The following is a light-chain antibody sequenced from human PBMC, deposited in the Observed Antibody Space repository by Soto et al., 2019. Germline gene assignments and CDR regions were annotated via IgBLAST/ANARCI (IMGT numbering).Light chain of an antibody. CDR2: EVS. Sequence: QSALTQPASVSGSPGQSITISYTGTSSDVGGYNYVSWYQQHPGKAPKLMIYEVSNRPSGVSNRFSGSKSGNTASLTISGLQAKDEADYYCSSYTSSSTWVFGGVTKLTVL. CDR3: SSYTSSSTWV. J-gene: IGLJ3*02. CDR1: SSDVGGYNY. V-gene: IGLV2-14*01.